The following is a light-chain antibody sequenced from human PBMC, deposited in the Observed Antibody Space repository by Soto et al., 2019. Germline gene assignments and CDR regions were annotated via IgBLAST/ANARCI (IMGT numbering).Light chain of an antibody. V-gene: IGKV3-15*01. CDR3: QQYNNWPFT. CDR2: GAS. J-gene: IGKJ3*01. CDR1: QSISSN. Sequence: EIVMTQSPATLSVSPGERATLSCRASQSISSNLAWYQQKPCQAPRLLIYGASTRATGIPATFSGSGSGTEFTLTISSLQSEEFAVYYCQQYNNWPFTFGPGTKVDIK.